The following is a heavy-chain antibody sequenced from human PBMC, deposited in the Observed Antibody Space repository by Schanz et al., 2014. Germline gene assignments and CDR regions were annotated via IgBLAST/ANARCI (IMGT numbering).Heavy chain of an antibody. CDR2: INPSGGST. V-gene: IGHV1-46*01. J-gene: IGHJ6*02. CDR1: GYSFTSYY. Sequence: QVQLVQSGAEVKKPGASVKVSCKAFGYSFTSYYIHWVRQAPGQGLEWMATINPSGGSTSFAQKCQGRVTRTRATSTSTVNMELTSLRSEDTAVYYCARDPYSASYFPSPPLYGLDVWGQGTTVTVSS. CDR3: ARDPYSASYFPSPPLYGLDV. D-gene: IGHD1-26*01.